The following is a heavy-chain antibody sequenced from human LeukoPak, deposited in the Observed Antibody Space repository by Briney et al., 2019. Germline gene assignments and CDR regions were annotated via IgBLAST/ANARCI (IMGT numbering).Heavy chain of an antibody. D-gene: IGHD2-21*01. J-gene: IGHJ4*02. CDR1: GGSISDYY. CDR3: VRVGARTFGHIYFDF. Sequence: SETLSLICTVSGGSISDYYWSWIRQPPGKGLEWIGYIYNSGRTNYNPSLKSRVTISVDTSKDQFSLKLSSVTAADTAVYYCVRVGARTFGHIYFDFWGQGTLVTVSS. V-gene: IGHV4-59*01. CDR2: IYNSGRT.